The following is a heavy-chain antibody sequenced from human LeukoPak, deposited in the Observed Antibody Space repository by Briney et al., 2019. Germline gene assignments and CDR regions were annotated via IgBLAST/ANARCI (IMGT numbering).Heavy chain of an antibody. CDR2: IIPILGIA. CDR3: ARPYSYSSSSHTPGNYYYYGMDV. Sequence: GASVKVSCKASGGTFSSYAISWVRQAPGQGLEWMGRIIPILGIANYAQKFQGRVTITADRSTSTAYMELSSLRSEDTAVCCCARPYSYSSSSHTPGNYYYYGMDVWGQGTTVTVSS. D-gene: IGHD6-13*01. J-gene: IGHJ6*02. V-gene: IGHV1-69*04. CDR1: GGTFSSYA.